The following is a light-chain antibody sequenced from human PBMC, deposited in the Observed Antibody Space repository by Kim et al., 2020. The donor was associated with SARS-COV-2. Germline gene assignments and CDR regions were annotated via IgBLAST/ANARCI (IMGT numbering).Light chain of an antibody. CDR3: QQYNSILGT. CDR1: QSISSW. V-gene: IGKV1-5*03. J-gene: IGKJ1*01. Sequence: DIQMTQSPSTLSASVGDRVTITCRASQSISSWLAWYQQKPGKAPKLLIYKASGLESGVPSRFSGSGSGTEFTLTISSLQPDDFATYYCQQYNSILGTFGQGTKVDIK. CDR2: KAS.